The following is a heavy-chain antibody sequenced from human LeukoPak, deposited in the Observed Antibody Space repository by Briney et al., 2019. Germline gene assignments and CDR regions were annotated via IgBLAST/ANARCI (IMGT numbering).Heavy chain of an antibody. CDR2: IYYSGSA. CDR3: ARGGGHGSSWSY. Sequence: PSETLSLTCTVSGGSINNYYWNWIRQPPGKGLEWIGYIYYSGSASYNPSLKSRVTISVDTSKSQFSLKLSSVTAADTAVYYCARGGGHGSSWSYWGQGTLVTVSS. J-gene: IGHJ4*02. V-gene: IGHV4-59*01. D-gene: IGHD6-13*01. CDR1: GGSINNYY.